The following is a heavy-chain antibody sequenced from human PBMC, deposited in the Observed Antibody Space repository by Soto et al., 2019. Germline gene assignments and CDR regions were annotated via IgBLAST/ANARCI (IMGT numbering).Heavy chain of an antibody. CDR1: GYPFTGYY. CDR3: ARRPMWRQVAQDYGMDV. D-gene: IGHD2-15*01. V-gene: IGHV1-2*02. J-gene: IGHJ6*02. Sequence: QVQLVQSGSEVKKPGASVTVSCKASGYPFTGYYIHWVRQAPGQGPAWMGWVSPKTGETNYVQKFQGRVTMTPETSTSTAYLELPRLRSDDTAVYYCARRPMWRQVAQDYGMDVWGPGTTVTVS. CDR2: VSPKTGET.